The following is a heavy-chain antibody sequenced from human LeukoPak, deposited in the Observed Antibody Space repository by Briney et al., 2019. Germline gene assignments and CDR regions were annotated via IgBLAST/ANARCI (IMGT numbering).Heavy chain of an antibody. V-gene: IGHV1-3*01. J-gene: IGHJ4*02. D-gene: IGHD1-26*01. CDR1: GYTFTSYA. Sequence: ASVKVSCKASGYTFTSYAMHWVRQAPGQRLEWMGWINAGNGNTKYSQKFQGRVTITRDTSASTACMELSSLRSKDTAVYYCARGPGSYLLDYWGQGTLVTVSS. CDR3: ARGPGSYLLDY. CDR2: INAGNGNT.